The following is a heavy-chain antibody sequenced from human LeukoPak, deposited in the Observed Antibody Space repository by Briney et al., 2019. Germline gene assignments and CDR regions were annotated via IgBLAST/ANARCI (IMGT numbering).Heavy chain of an antibody. Sequence: SETLSLTCAVYGGSFSGYYWSWIRQPPEKGLEWIGEINHSGSTNYNPSLKSRITISVDTSKNQFSLKLSSVTAADTAVYYCARGSRLGVVERDAFDIWGQGTMVTVSS. CDR1: GGSFSGYY. CDR2: INHSGST. V-gene: IGHV4-34*01. CDR3: ARGSRLGVVERDAFDI. J-gene: IGHJ3*02. D-gene: IGHD3-3*01.